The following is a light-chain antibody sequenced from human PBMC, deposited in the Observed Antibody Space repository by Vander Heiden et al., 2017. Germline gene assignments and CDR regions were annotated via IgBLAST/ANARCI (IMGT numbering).Light chain of an antibody. CDR3: SSYTSSSTLVV. J-gene: IGLJ2*01. CDR2: DVS. CDR1: SSDVGRYNY. V-gene: IGLV2-14*03. Sequence: QSALTQPASVSGSPGQSLPISCTGTSSDVGRYNYVSWYQHHPGKAPKLMIYDVSNRPSGVSNRFSGSKSGNTASLTISGLQAEDEADYYCSSYTSSSTLVVFGGGTKLTVL.